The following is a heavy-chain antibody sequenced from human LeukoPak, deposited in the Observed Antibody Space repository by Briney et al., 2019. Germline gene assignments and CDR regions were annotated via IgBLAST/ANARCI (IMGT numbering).Heavy chain of an antibody. V-gene: IGHV1-46*03. Sequence: ASVKVSCKASGYTFTSYYMHWVRQAPGQGLEWMGIINPSGGSTSYAQKFQGRVTMTRDTSTSTVYMELSSPRSEDTAVYYCARLPFRYAFDYWGQGTLVTVSS. CDR3: ARLPFRYAFDY. D-gene: IGHD3-9*01. CDR1: GYTFTSYY. CDR2: INPSGGST. J-gene: IGHJ4*02.